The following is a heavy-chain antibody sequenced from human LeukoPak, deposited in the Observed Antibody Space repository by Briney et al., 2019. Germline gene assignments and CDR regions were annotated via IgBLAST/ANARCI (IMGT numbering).Heavy chain of an antibody. D-gene: IGHD3-3*01. CDR1: GFTFSSYW. V-gene: IGHV3-74*01. CDR3: ARDRYDLWSGYSDAFDI. J-gene: IGHJ3*02. Sequence: GGSLRLSCAASGFTFSSYWMHWVRHAPGKGLVWVSRINSDGSSTSYADSVKGRFTISRGNAKNTLYLQMNSLRAEDTAVYYCARDRYDLWSGYSDAFDIWGQGTMVTVSS. CDR2: INSDGSST.